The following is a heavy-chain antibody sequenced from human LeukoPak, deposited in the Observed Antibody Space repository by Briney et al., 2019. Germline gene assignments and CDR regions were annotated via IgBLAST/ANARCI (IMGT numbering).Heavy chain of an antibody. CDR1: GGSISSYY. CDR3: AGSGNDDKFDY. CDR2: IYYSGST. D-gene: IGHD5-12*01. V-gene: IGHV4-59*01. Sequence: PSETLSLTCTVSGGSISSYYWSWIRQPPGKGLEWIGYIYYSGSTNYNPSLKSRVTISVDTSKNQFSLKLSSVTAADTAVYYCAGSGNDDKFDYWGQGTLVTVSS. J-gene: IGHJ4*02.